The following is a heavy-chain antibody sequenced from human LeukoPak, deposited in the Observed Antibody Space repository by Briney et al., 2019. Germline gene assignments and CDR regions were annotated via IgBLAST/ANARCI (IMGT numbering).Heavy chain of an antibody. CDR1: GFTFSSYS. D-gene: IGHD3-22*01. J-gene: IGHJ4*02. CDR3: ARVSAPYYYDSSGYSRLLDY. Sequence: PGGSLRLSCAASGFTFSSYSMNWVRQAPGKGLEWVSSISSSSSYIYYADSVKGRFTISRDNAKNSLYLQMNSLRAEDTAVYYCARVSAPYYYDSSGYSRLLDYWGQGTLVTVSS. V-gene: IGHV3-21*01. CDR2: ISSSSSYI.